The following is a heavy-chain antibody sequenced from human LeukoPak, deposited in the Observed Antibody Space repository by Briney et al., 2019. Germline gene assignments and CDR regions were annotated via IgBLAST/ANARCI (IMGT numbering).Heavy chain of an antibody. CDR3: ARHRRRAAPEFDY. Sequence: SETLSLTCGVYGGSFSGYYYSWIRQPPGKGLEWSGEINYSGSTNYNPSLKSRVTISVDTSKNFSLKLSSVTAADTAVYYCARHRRRAAPEFDYWGQGTLVTVSS. CDR2: INYSGST. CDR1: GGSFSGYY. V-gene: IGHV4-34*01. J-gene: IGHJ4*02. D-gene: IGHD2-15*01.